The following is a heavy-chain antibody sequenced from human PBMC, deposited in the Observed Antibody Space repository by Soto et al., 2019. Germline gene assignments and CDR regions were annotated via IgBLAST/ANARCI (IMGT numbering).Heavy chain of an antibody. CDR1: GFTFTTYS. CDR2: ISSSSGNI. CDR3: ARDLESYSSWSCFDH. Sequence: GGSLRLSCVASGFTFTTYSMNWVRQAPGKGLEWVSYISSSSGNIYYADSVKGRFTISRDNAKRSLYLQMNSLRDEDTAVYYCARDLESYSSWSCFDHWGQGTLVTVSS. D-gene: IGHD3-22*01. V-gene: IGHV3-48*02. J-gene: IGHJ4*02.